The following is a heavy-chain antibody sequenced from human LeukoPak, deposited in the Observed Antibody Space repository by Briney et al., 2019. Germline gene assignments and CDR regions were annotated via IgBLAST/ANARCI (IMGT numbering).Heavy chain of an antibody. D-gene: IGHD2-2*02. V-gene: IGHV3-23*01. CDR1: GFTFSSYA. J-gene: IGHJ4*02. Sequence: PGGSLRLSCAASGFTFSSYAMSWVRQAPGKGLEWVSAISGSGGSTYYADSVKGRFTISRDNSKNTLYLQMNSLRAEDTAVYYCAKARPPFVVVPAAIGNDYWGQGTLVTVSS. CDR3: AKARPPFVVVPAAIGNDY. CDR2: ISGSGGST.